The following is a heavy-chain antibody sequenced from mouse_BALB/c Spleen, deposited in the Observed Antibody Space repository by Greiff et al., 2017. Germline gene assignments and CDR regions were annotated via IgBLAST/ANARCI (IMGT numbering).Heavy chain of an antibody. Sequence: VPLQQSGAELVKPGASVKLSCTASGFNIKDTYMHWVKQRPEQGLEWIGRIDPANGNTKYDPKFQGKATITADTSSNTAYLQLSSLTSEDTAVYYCARRDYYGSRYWYFDVWGAGTTVTVSS. J-gene: IGHJ1*01. CDR2: IDPANGNT. CDR1: GFNIKDTY. V-gene: IGHV14-3*02. D-gene: IGHD1-1*01. CDR3: ARRDYYGSRYWYFDV.